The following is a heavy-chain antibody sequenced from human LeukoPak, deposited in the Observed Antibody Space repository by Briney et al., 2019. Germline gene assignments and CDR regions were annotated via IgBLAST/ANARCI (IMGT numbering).Heavy chain of an antibody. CDR3: ARGRSYGFDFDS. CDR2: KYYSGST. CDR1: GVSINTCCYY. V-gene: IGHV4-61*01. Sequence: TSATLSLTCDVSGVSINTCCYYWTWLRQPPGKGLEWIGYKYYSGSTRYNSSLRSRPTISLDTSKNQFSLRLTSVTAADTAVYYCARGRSYGFDFDSWGPGTLVIVSS. D-gene: IGHD5-18*01. J-gene: IGHJ4*02.